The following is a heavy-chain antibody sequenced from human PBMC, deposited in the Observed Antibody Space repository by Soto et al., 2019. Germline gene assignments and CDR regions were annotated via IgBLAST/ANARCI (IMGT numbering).Heavy chain of an antibody. CDR3: AKEIVPYRSGWYTEDVDI. D-gene: IGHD6-19*01. CDR2: ISYDGSNK. Sequence: PGGSLSLSCAASGFTFSSYGMHWVRQAPGKGLEWVAVISYDGSNKYYADSVKGRFTISRDNSKNTLYLQMNSLRAEDTAVYYCAKEIVPYRSGWYTEDVDIWGQGTMVTVSS. CDR1: GFTFSSYG. V-gene: IGHV3-30*18. J-gene: IGHJ3*02.